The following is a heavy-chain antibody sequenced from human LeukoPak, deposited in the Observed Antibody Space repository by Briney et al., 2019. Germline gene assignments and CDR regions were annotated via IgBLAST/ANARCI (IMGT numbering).Heavy chain of an antibody. CDR1: GYTFTGYY. J-gene: IGHJ3*02. D-gene: IGHD3-22*01. CDR2: INPNSGGT. V-gene: IGHV1-2*02. Sequence: EASVKVSCKASGYTFTGYYMHWVRQAPGQGLEWMGWINPNSGGTNYAQKFQGRVTMTRDTSISTAYMELSRLRSDDTAVYYCARDGDYYYDSSGYYRDYAFDIWGQGTMVTVSS. CDR3: ARDGDYYYDSSGYYRDYAFDI.